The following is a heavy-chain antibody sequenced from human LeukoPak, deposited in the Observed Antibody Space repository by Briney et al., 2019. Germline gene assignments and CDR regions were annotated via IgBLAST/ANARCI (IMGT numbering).Heavy chain of an antibody. CDR1: GGSISSYY. J-gene: IGHJ6*03. D-gene: IGHD1-26*01. CDR2: IYYSGST. Sequence: SETLSLTCTVSGGSISSYYWSWIRQPPGKGLEWIGYIYYSGSTNYNPSLKSRVTISVDTSENQFSLKLSSVTAADTAVYYCARGGELHYYYYYMDVWGKGTTVTVSS. V-gene: IGHV4-59*01. CDR3: ARGGELHYYYYYMDV.